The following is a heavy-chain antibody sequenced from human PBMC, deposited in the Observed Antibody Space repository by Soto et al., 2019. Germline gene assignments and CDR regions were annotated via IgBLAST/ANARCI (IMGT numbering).Heavy chain of an antibody. Sequence: QVQLVESGGGVVQPGGSLRLSCLASGFGFSGYSMHWVCQAPGKGLDWVAVIKHDGSEIYYADSVKGRFTISKDDSKNTLHLQMNALRVDDTALYYCVRVGWGYSYGNGMDGWGQGTTVTVFS. D-gene: IGHD5-18*01. CDR2: IKHDGSEI. CDR3: VRVGWGYSYGNGMDG. CDR1: GFGFSGYS. J-gene: IGHJ6*02. V-gene: IGHV3-30-3*01.